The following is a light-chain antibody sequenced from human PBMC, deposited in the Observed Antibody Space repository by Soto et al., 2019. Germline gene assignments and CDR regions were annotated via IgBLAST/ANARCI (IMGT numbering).Light chain of an antibody. CDR3: QQYGSSPLT. V-gene: IGKV3-20*01. CDR2: GAS. Sequence: EIVLTQSPGTLSLSPGERATLSCRASQSVSSSYLAWYQQKPGQAPRLLIYGASSRATGIPDRFSGRGSGTDFTLTISRLEPEDFGVYYCQQYGSSPLTFGQGTKVEIK. CDR1: QSVSSSY. J-gene: IGKJ1*01.